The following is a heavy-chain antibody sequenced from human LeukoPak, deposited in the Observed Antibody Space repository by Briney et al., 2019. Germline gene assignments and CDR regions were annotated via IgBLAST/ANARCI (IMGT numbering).Heavy chain of an antibody. CDR1: GFSFSRYG. V-gene: IGHV3-30*18. CDR3: AKDRGYSGYDYYYYYMDV. J-gene: IGHJ6*03. D-gene: IGHD5-12*01. CDR2: ISYDGSNK. Sequence: GGSLRLSCAASGFSFSRYGMHWVRQAPGKGLEWVAVISYDGSNKYYADSVKGRFTISRDNSKNTLYLQMNSLRAEDTAVYYCAKDRGYSGYDYYYYYMDVWGKGTTVTVSS.